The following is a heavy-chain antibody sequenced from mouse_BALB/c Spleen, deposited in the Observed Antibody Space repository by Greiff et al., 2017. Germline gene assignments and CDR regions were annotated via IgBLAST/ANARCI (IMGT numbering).Heavy chain of an antibody. CDR2: INPSNGGT. D-gene: IGHD1-2*01. Sequence: QVQLQQSGAELVKPGASVKLSCKASGYTFTSYYMYWVKQRPGQGLEWIGEINPSNGGTNFNEKFKSKATLTVDKSSSTAYMQLSSLTSEDSAVYYCTRAWGVTTATNYWGQGTTLTVSS. CDR3: TRAWGVTTATNY. CDR1: GYTFTSYY. J-gene: IGHJ2*01. V-gene: IGHV1S81*02.